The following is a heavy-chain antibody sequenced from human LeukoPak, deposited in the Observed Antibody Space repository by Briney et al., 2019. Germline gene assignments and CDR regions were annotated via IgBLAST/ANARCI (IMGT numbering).Heavy chain of an antibody. CDR3: ARGRSMVTPFDS. Sequence: SETLSLTCTVSGVSISGYYWSWVRQTPGKGMEWVAYIYTSEITNYNPSLRSRVTISIELPKKQFSLKLTSVTAADMAVYYCARGRSMVTPFDSWGPGTQVTVSS. CDR1: GVSISGYY. D-gene: IGHD2-8*01. J-gene: IGHJ4*02. CDR2: IYTSEIT. V-gene: IGHV4-4*09.